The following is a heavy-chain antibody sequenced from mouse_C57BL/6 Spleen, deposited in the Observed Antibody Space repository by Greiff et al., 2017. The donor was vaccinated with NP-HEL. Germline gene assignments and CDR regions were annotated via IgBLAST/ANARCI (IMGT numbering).Heavy chain of an antibody. J-gene: IGHJ4*01. CDR3: ARTGSSHYYAMDD. D-gene: IGHD1-1*01. CDR2: IYPGSGST. CDR1: GYTFTSYW. V-gene: IGHV1-55*01. Sequence: QVQLQQPGAELVKPGASVKMSCKASGYTFTSYWITWVKQRPGQGLEWIGDIYPGSGSTNYNEKFKSKATLTVDTSSSTAYMQLSSLTSEDSAVYYCARTGSSHYYAMDDWGQGTSVTVSS.